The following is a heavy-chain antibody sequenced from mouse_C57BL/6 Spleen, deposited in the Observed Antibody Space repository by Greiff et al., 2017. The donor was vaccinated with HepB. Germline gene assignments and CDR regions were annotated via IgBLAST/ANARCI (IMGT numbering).Heavy chain of an antibody. J-gene: IGHJ1*03. Sequence: EVKLEESGPGLVKPSQSLSLTCSVTGYSITSGYYWNWIRQFPGNKLEWMGYISYDGSNNYNPSLKNRISITRDTSKNQFFLKLNSVTTEDTATYYCASPEYYGSSYDWYFDVWGTGTTVTVSS. D-gene: IGHD1-1*01. CDR3: ASPEYYGSSYDWYFDV. CDR1: GYSITSGYY. CDR2: ISYDGSN. V-gene: IGHV3-6*01.